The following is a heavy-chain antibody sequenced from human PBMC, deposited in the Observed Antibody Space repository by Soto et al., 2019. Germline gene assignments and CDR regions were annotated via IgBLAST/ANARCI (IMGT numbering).Heavy chain of an antibody. Sequence: QVQLVESGGRVVQPGRSLRLSCAVSRFTVSTYGMNWVRQAPGKGLEWVAVISRDGGTKYYADSVKGRFTISRDNSRNTLFLEMNSLRGDDMAVYYCTGEVASGYWGQGTLVTVSS. D-gene: IGHD2-8*02. J-gene: IGHJ4*02. CDR1: RFTVSTYG. CDR2: ISRDGGTK. CDR3: TGEVASGY. V-gene: IGHV3-30*03.